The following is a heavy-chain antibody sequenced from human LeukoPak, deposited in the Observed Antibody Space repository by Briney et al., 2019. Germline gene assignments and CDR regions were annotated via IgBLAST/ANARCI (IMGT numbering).Heavy chain of an antibody. Sequence: GGSLRLSCAASGFTFSNFGMHWVRQAPGKGLEWVTFIRYDGTNKYYGDSVKGRFTISRDNSKNTLYLQMNSLRVEDTAMYYCAKVEMSTSPGGIDYWGQGTLVTVSS. CDR1: GFTFSNFG. J-gene: IGHJ4*02. CDR2: IRYDGTNK. D-gene: IGHD5-24*01. CDR3: AKVEMSTSPGGIDY. V-gene: IGHV3-30*02.